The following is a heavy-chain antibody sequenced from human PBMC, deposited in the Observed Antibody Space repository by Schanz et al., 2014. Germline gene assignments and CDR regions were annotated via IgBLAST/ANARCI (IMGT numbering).Heavy chain of an antibody. J-gene: IGHJ4*02. Sequence: QAQLVESGGGVVQPGRSLRLSCVASGFTFISYDIHWVRQAPGKGLEWVALISYDGSSKNHADSVQGRFTISRDNSKNALYLQMDSLRAEDTAVYYCARDGAELYYFDDWGQGTLVTVSS. CDR1: GFTFISYD. V-gene: IGHV3-33*01. CDR3: ARDGAELYYFDD. D-gene: IGHD1-1*01. CDR2: ISYDGSSK.